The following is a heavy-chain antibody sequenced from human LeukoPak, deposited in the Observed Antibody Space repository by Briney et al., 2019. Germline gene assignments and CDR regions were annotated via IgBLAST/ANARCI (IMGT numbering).Heavy chain of an antibody. CDR1: GFTFSDYY. Sequence: GGSLRLSCAASGFTFSDYYMTWIRQAPGKGLEWVSYITTSGNTIQYADSVKGRFTISRDNAKNSLYLQMNRLSAEDSAVKYCLRFYSGKHYGTDYWGQGTLVTVSS. J-gene: IGHJ4*02. CDR3: LRFYSGKHYGTDY. D-gene: IGHD1-26*01. V-gene: IGHV3-11*04. CDR2: ITTSGNTI.